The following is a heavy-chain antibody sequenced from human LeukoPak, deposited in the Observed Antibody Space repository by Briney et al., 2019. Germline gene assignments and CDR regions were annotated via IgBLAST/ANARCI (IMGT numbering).Heavy chain of an antibody. CDR3: ARHADSGFGELAFDY. D-gene: IGHD3-10*01. Sequence: SETLSLTCTVSGGSISSSSYYWGWIRQPPGKGLEWIGTIYYNGNTYYNPSLKSRVTISVDTSKNQFSLKLSSVTAADTAVYYCARHADSGFGELAFDYWGQGTLVTVSS. CDR1: GGSISSSSYY. V-gene: IGHV4-39*01. J-gene: IGHJ4*02. CDR2: IYYNGNT.